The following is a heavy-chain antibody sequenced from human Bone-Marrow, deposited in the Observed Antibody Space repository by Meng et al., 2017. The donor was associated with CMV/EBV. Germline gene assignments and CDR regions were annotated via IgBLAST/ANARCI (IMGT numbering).Heavy chain of an antibody. V-gene: IGHV3-30*04. J-gene: IGHJ5*02. CDR3: ARDHEVVVVPAATNWFDP. CDR2: ISYDGSNK. CDR1: GFTFSSYA. Sequence: GESLKISCAASGFTFSSYAMHWVRQAPGKGLEWVAVISYDGSNKYYADSVKGRFTISRDNSKNTLYLQMNSLRAEHTAVYYCARDHEVVVVPAATNWFDPWGQGTLVTVSS. D-gene: IGHD2-2*01.